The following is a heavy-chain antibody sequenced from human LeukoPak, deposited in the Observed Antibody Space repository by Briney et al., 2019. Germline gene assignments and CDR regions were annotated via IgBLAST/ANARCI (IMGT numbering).Heavy chain of an antibody. CDR2: IYCSGST. V-gene: IGHV4-30-4*01. CDR3: ARVRFGFTMVRGGGSLGPGDRYFDL. CDR1: GGSISSGDYY. J-gene: IGHJ2*01. Sequence: SETLSLTCTVSGGSISSGDYYWSWIRQPPGKGLEWIGYIYCSGSTYYNPSLKSRVTISVDTSKNQFSLKLSSVTAADTAVYYCARVRFGFTMVRGGGSLGPGDRYFDLWGRGTLVTVSS. D-gene: IGHD3-10*01.